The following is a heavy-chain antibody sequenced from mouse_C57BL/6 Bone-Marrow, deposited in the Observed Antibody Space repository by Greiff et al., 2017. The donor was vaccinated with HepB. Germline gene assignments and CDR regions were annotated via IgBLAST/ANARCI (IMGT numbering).Heavy chain of an antibody. J-gene: IGHJ2*01. D-gene: IGHD2-12*01. V-gene: IGHV1-64*01. CDR3: AGLRREDFDY. Sequence: QVQLQQPGAELVKPGASVKLSCKASGYTFTSYWMHWVKQRPGQGLEWIGMIHPNSGSTNYNEKFKSKATLTVDKSSSTAYMQLSSLTSEDSAIYYCAGLRREDFDYWGQGTTLTVSS. CDR2: IHPNSGST. CDR1: GYTFTSYW.